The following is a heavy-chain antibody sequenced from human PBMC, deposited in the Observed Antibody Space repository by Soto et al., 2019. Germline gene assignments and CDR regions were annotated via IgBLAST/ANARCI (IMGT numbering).Heavy chain of an antibody. Sequence: SETLSLTCSVSGDSISSSYWSWIRQPPGKGLEWIGYIYYSGSTNYNPSLKSRVIISLDTSKNQFSLKLSSVTAADTAVYYCARGYNWFDPWGQGVQVTVSS. CDR3: ARGYNWFDP. CDR1: GDSISSSY. V-gene: IGHV4-59*12. J-gene: IGHJ5*02. CDR2: IYYSGST.